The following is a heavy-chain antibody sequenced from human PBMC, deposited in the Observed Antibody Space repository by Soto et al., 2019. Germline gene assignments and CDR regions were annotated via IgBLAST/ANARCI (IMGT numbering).Heavy chain of an antibody. V-gene: IGHV1-69*13. D-gene: IGHD3-22*01. CDR1: GGTFSSYA. Sequence: EASVKVSCEACGGTFSSYASSWVRQAPGQGLEWMGGIIPIFGTANYAQKFQGRVTITADESTSTAYMELSSLRSEDTAVYYCARNNYDRGYWGQGTLVTVSS. CDR2: IIPIFGTA. J-gene: IGHJ4*02. CDR3: ARNNYDRGY.